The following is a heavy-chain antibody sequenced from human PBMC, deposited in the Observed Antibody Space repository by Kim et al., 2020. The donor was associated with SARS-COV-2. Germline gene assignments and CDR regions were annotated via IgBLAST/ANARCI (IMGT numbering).Heavy chain of an antibody. Sequence: GGSLRLSCAAAGFVFSDSIMHWVRQASGKGLEWVGRIRTKANSYATAYAASVKGRFTISRDDSKNTAYLQMDRLKTEDTAVYYCTTLTVAVERDYWGQGT. J-gene: IGHJ4*02. CDR1: GFVFSDSI. V-gene: IGHV3-73*01. CDR2: IRTKANSYAT. D-gene: IGHD6-19*01. CDR3: TTLTVAVERDY.